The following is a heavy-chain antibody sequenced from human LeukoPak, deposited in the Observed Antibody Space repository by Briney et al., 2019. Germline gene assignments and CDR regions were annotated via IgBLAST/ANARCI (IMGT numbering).Heavy chain of an antibody. CDR3: ARDRFLLGFGELFLTGQFDY. CDR1: GFTFSSYA. V-gene: IGHV3-30*04. Sequence: QPGRSLRLSCAASGFTFSSYAMHWVRQAPGKGLEWVAVISYDGSNKYYADSVKGRFTISRDNSKNTLYLQMNSLRAEDTAVYYCARDRFLLGFGELFLTGQFDYWGQGTLVTVSS. J-gene: IGHJ4*02. CDR2: ISYDGSNK. D-gene: IGHD3-10*01.